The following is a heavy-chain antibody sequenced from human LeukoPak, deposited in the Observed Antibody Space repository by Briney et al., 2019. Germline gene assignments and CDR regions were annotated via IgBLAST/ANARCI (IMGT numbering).Heavy chain of an antibody. D-gene: IGHD3-22*01. CDR1: GFTFSSYA. CDR2: ISGSGGST. V-gene: IGHV3-23*01. CDR3: AKVGPYYYDSSGYSLDY. Sequence: GGPLRLSCAASGFTFSSYAMSWVRQAPGKGLEWVSAISGSGGSTYYADSVKGRFTISRDNSKNTLYLQMNSLRAEDTAVYYCAKVGPYYYDSSGYSLDYWGQGTLVTVSS. J-gene: IGHJ4*02.